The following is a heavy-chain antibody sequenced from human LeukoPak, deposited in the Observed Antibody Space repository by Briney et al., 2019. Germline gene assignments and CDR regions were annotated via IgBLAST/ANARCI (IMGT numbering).Heavy chain of an antibody. V-gene: IGHV3-11*01. CDR1: GFTFSDYY. CDR2: ISSSGSTI. CDR3: ARAPSRSSGWADY. J-gene: IGHJ4*02. D-gene: IGHD6-19*01. Sequence: GGSLRLSCAASGFTFSDYYMSWIRQAPGKGLEWVSCISSSGSTIYYADSVKGRFTISRDNAKNSLYLQMNSLRAEDTAVYYCARAPSRSSGWADYWGQGTLVTVSS.